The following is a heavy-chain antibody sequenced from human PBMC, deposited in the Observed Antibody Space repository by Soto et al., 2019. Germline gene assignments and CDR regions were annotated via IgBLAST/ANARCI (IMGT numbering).Heavy chain of an antibody. D-gene: IGHD1-26*01. CDR2: ISSDSNVI. CDR3: VRGGSSYTRDDVFDI. CDR1: GFTLSPYS. V-gene: IGHV3-21*01. Sequence: ELQLVESGGGLVRPGGSLRLSCADSGFTLSPYSINWVRQAPGKGLEWVSSISSDSNVIYYTDSVGGRFTISRDNAKRSLYLQMRSLRIEDTAVYYWVRGGSSYTRDDVFDIWGLGTMVTVPS. J-gene: IGHJ3*02.